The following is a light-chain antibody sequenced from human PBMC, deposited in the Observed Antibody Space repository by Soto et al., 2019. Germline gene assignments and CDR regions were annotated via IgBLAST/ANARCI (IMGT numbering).Light chain of an antibody. CDR1: SSDVGGYDY. Sequence: QSALTQPASVSGSPGQSITISCTGTSSDVGGYDYVSWYQQHPGKAPKLMIYEVSNRPSGISARFSGSKSGNTASLTISGLQPEDEADYYCSSFTRSSTWVFGGGTKLTVL. CDR3: SSFTRSSTWV. V-gene: IGLV2-14*01. J-gene: IGLJ3*02. CDR2: EVS.